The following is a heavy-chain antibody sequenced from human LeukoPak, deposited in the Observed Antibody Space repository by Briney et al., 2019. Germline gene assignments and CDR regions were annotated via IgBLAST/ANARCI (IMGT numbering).Heavy chain of an antibody. CDR1: GYSISSGYH. V-gene: IGHV4-38-2*02. CDR3: ASRDYYDSSGYYLEYYFDY. D-gene: IGHD3-22*01. J-gene: IGHJ4*02. Sequence: SETLSLTCTVSGYSISSGYHWGWIRQPPGKGLEWIGSIYHSGSTYYNPSLKSRVTISVDTSKNQFSLKLSSVTAADTAVYYCASRDYYDSSGYYLEYYFDYWGQGTLVTVSS. CDR2: IYHSGST.